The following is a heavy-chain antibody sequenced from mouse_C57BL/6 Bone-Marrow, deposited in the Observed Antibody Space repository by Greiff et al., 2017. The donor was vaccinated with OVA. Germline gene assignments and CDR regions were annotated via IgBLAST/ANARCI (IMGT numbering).Heavy chain of an antibody. J-gene: IGHJ3*01. D-gene: IGHD1-1*01. Sequence: DVQLQESGGGLVKPGGSLKLSCAASGFTFSDYGMHWVRQAPEKGLEWVAYISSGSSTIYYADTVKGRFTISRDNAKNTLFLQMTSLRSEDTAMYYCAGGYSPFAYWGQGTLVTVSA. V-gene: IGHV5-17*01. CDR2: ISSGSSTI. CDR1: GFTFSDYG. CDR3: AGGYSPFAY.